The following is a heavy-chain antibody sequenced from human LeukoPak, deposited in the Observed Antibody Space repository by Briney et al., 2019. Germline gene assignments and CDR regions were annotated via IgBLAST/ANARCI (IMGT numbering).Heavy chain of an antibody. CDR1: GFTLSNYW. CDR3: ARGIGSYYFDY. J-gene: IGHJ4*02. V-gene: IGHV3-7*01. Sequence: GGSLRLSCAASGFTLSNYWMSWVRQAPGKGLEWVANIKQDGSEEHYLDSVKGRFTLSRDNAKNSLYLQMNSLRADDTAVYYCARGIGSYYFDYWGQGTLVTVSS. D-gene: IGHD1-26*01. CDR2: IKQDGSEE.